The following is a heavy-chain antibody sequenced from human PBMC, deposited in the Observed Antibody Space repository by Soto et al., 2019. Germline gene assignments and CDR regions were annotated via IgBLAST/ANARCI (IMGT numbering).Heavy chain of an antibody. CDR3: AKGSVAARRDDGNVDY. J-gene: IGHJ4*02. Sequence: EVQLLESGGGLVQPGGSLRLSCAASGFTFSSYAMNWVRQAPGKGLEWVSLISGSGGSTYYADSVTGRFTISRDNSKYTLYLQMNSLRAEDTAVYYCAKGSVAARRDDGNVDYWGQGTLVTVSS. CDR1: GFTFSSYA. D-gene: IGHD6-6*01. V-gene: IGHV3-23*01. CDR2: ISGSGGST.